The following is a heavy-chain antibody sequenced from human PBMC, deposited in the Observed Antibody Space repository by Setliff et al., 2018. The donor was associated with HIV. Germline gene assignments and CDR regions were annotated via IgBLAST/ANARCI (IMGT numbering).Heavy chain of an antibody. CDR3: ILLGMHGALNI. Sequence: PGGSLRLSCVVSGGSEFTFSDVWMSWVRQAPGKGLEWVSRIKSRVDGETTAYAAPLKGRFTISRDDSKNTLYLQMDSLSTEDTAVYYCILLGMHGALNIWGQGTMVTVSS. CDR1: GGSEFTFSDVW. V-gene: IGHV3-15*01. D-gene: IGHD7-27*01. J-gene: IGHJ3*02. CDR2: IKSRVDGETT.